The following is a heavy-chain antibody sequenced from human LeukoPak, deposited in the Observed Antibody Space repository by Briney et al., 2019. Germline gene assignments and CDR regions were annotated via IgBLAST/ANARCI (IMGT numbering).Heavy chain of an antibody. V-gene: IGHV1-18*01. D-gene: IGHD3-9*01. J-gene: IGHJ5*02. CDR3: AIPKCIRYFDCPDGFDP. Sequence: GASVKVSCKASGYTFTSYGISWVRQAPGQGLEWMGWISAYNSNTNYAQKLQGRVTMTTDTSTSTAYMELRSLRSDDTAVYYCAIPKCIRYFDCPDGFDPWGQGTLVTVSS. CDR1: GYTFTSYG. CDR2: ISAYNSNT.